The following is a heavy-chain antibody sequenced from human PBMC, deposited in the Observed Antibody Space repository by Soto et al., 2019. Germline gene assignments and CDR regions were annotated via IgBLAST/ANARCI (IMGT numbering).Heavy chain of an antibody. D-gene: IGHD1-1*01. V-gene: IGHV3-33*01. J-gene: IGHJ6*02. CDR2: IWYDGSNK. Sequence: GGSLRLSCAASGFTFSSYGMHWVRQAPGKGLEWVAVIWYDGSNKYYADSVKGRFTISRDNSKNTLYLQMNSLRAEATAVYYCARPQTGTTWWYYYYGMDVWGQGTTVTVSS. CDR3: ARPQTGTTWWYYYYGMDV. CDR1: GFTFSSYG.